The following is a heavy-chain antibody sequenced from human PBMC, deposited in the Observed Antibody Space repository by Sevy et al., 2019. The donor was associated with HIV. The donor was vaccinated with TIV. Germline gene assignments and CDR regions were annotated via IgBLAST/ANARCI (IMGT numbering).Heavy chain of an antibody. CDR3: AREVAGTDYYYYMDV. CDR2: IIPIFGTA. D-gene: IGHD6-19*01. CDR1: GGTFSSYA. V-gene: IGHV1-69*06. J-gene: IGHJ6*03. Sequence: ASVKVSCKASGGTFSSYAISWVRQAPGQGLEWMGGIIPIFGTANYAQKFQGRVTITADKSTSTAYMELSSLRSEDTAVYYCAREVAGTDYYYYMDVWGKRTTVTVSS.